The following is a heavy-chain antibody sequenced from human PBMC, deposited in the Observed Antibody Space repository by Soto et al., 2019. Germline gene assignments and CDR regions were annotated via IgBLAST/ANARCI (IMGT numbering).Heavy chain of an antibody. V-gene: IGHV1-3*01. D-gene: IGHD2-15*01. CDR3: ARDALGYCSGGSCEDWFDP. Sequence: ASVKVSCKASGYTFTSYAMHWVRQAPGQRLEWMGWINAGNGNTKYSQKFQGGVTITRDTSASTAYMELSSLRSEDTAVYYCARDALGYCSGGSCEDWFDPWGQGTLVTVSS. CDR1: GYTFTSYA. J-gene: IGHJ5*02. CDR2: INAGNGNT.